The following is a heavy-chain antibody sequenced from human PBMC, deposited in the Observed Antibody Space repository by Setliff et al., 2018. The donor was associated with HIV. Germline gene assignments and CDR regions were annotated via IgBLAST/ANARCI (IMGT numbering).Heavy chain of an antibody. J-gene: IGHJ6*02. CDR3: ARVETTVRGATYAMDV. D-gene: IGHD3-10*01. CDR1: GGSIGSHY. CDR2: MYFSGNA. V-gene: IGHV4-59*11. Sequence: SETLSLTCTVSGGSIGSHYWSWIRQAPGKGLEWIGTMYFSGNARPSPSLKSRVTISTDTSKNQLSLNLTSVTAADAAVYYCARVETTVRGATYAMDVWGQGTTVTVSS.